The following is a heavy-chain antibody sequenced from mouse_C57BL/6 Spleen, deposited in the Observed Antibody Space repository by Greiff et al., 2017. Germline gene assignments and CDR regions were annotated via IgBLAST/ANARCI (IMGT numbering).Heavy chain of an antibody. V-gene: IGHV1-26*01. CDR2: INPNNGGT. J-gene: IGHJ2*01. CDR3: ARSRFITTVVARGYFDY. D-gene: IGHD1-1*01. CDR1: GYTFTDYY. Sequence: VQLQQSGPELVKPGASVKISCKASGYTFTDYYMNWVKQSHGKSLEWIGDINPNNGGTSYNQKFKGKATLTVDKSSSTAYMELRSLTSEDSAVYYGARSRFITTVVARGYFDYWGQGTTLTVSS.